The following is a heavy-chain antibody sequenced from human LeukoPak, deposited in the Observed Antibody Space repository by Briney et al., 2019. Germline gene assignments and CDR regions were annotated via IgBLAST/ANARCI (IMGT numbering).Heavy chain of an antibody. J-gene: IGHJ3*02. V-gene: IGHV4-4*09. Sequence: SETLSLTCTVSGGSISSYYWSWIRQPPGKGLEWIGYIYTSGSTNYNPSPTSRVTRSVATSKNQCSLKLSPVTAASTAVYYCARHSTPYVAFDIWGQGTMVTVSS. CDR3: ARHSTPYVAFDI. CDR2: IYTSGST. D-gene: IGHD3-16*01. CDR1: GGSISSYY.